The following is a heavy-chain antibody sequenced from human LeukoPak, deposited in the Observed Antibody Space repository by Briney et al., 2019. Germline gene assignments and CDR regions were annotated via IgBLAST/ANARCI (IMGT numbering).Heavy chain of an antibody. CDR3: ARFEYSSSSSPFDY. CDR1: GGTFSSYA. CDR2: IIPIFGTA. D-gene: IGHD6-6*01. V-gene: IGHV1-69*06. Sequence: ASVKVSCKASGGTFSSYATSWVRQAPGQGLEWMGGIIPIFGTANYAQKFQGRVTITADKSTSTAYMELSSLRSEDTAVYYCARFEYSSSSSPFDYWGQGTLVTVSS. J-gene: IGHJ4*02.